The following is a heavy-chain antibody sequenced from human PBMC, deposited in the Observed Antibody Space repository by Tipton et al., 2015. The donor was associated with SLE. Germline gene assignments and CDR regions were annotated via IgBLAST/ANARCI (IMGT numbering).Heavy chain of an antibody. CDR2: ISSSSSYI. V-gene: IGHV3-21*01. D-gene: IGHD5-18*01. Sequence: AVSGFTFGSYSMNWVRQAPGKGLEWVSSISSSSSYIYYADSVKGRFTISRDNAKNSLYLQMNSLRAEDTAVYYCARDAPDTAMVQFDYWGQGTLVTVSS. CDR1: GFTFGSYS. J-gene: IGHJ4*02. CDR3: ARDAPDTAMVQFDY.